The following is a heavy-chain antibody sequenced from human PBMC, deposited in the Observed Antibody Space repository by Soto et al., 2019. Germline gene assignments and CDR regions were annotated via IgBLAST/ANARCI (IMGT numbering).Heavy chain of an antibody. Sequence: QVLLVESGGGVVQPGRSLRLSCVASGFSFSTYGMHWVRQPPGKGLEWVAGIWHDGSNKYYADSVQGRATISRDNSENTVYLQMNSLRGDDTAKYFCAREGYSGYFFDYWGQGTLVSVSS. CDR3: AREGYSGYFFDY. J-gene: IGHJ4*02. D-gene: IGHD5-12*01. CDR1: GFSFSTYG. CDR2: IWHDGSNK. V-gene: IGHV3-33*01.